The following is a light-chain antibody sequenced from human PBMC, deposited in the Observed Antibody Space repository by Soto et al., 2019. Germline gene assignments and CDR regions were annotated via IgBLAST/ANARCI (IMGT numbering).Light chain of an antibody. CDR2: DVS. CDR3: TSYTTSSTLYV. V-gene: IGLV2-14*01. J-gene: IGLJ1*01. Sequence: QSVLTQPASVSGSPGHSITISCTGTSSDVGAYNYVSWYQQHPSKAPKLIIYDVSNRPSGISNRFSGSKSANTASLTISGLQTEDEADYFCTSYTTSSTLYVFGTGTKVTVL. CDR1: SSDVGAYNY.